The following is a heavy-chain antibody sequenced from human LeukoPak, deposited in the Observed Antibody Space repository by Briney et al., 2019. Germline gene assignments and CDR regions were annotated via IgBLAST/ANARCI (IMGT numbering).Heavy chain of an antibody. V-gene: IGHV3-23*01. CDR1: GFSFSTYG. Sequence: GGSLRLSCAASGFSFSTYGMTWVRQAPGKGLEWVSGISGSDGSTYYADSVKGRFIISRDNSKNTLYLQMNSLTAADTAVYYCARRACSSTSCYYDGWFDPWGQGTLVTVSS. CDR3: ARRACSSTSCYYDGWFDP. J-gene: IGHJ5*02. CDR2: ISGSDGST. D-gene: IGHD2-2*01.